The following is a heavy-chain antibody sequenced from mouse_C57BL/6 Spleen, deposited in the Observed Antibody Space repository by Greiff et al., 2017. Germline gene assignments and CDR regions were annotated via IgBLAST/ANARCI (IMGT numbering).Heavy chain of an antibody. D-gene: IGHD4-1*01. J-gene: IGHJ1*03. Sequence: VQLQQSGPELVKPGASVKISCKASGYTFTDYYMNWVKQSHGKSLEWIGDINPNNGGTSYNQKFKGKATLTVDKSSSTAYMVRRSLTSEDSAVYYCARTGTDWYFDVWGTGTTVTVSS. V-gene: IGHV1-26*01. CDR1: GYTFTDYY. CDR3: ARTGTDWYFDV. CDR2: INPNNGGT.